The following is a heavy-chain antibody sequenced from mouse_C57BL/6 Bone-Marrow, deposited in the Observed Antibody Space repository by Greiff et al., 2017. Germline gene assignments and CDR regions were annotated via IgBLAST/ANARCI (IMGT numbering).Heavy chain of an antibody. D-gene: IGHD2-2*01. J-gene: IGHJ3*01. CDR2: IDPSDSYT. Sequence: QVQLQQPGAELVKPGASVKLSCKASGYTFTSYWMQWVKQRPGQGLEWIGEIDPSDSYTNYNQKFKGKATLTVDTSSSTAYMQLSSLTSEDSAVYYGASYGDDGAYWGQGTVVTVSA. CDR3: ASYGDDGAY. V-gene: IGHV1-50*01. CDR1: GYTFTSYW.